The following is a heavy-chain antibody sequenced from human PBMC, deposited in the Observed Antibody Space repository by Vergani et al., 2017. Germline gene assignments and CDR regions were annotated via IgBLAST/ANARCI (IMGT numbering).Heavy chain of an antibody. CDR2: VEGSGYF. J-gene: IGHJ4*02. CDR1: GGSLSGYY. CDR3: ARSIVSLNPPDYFDN. D-gene: IGHD1-14*01. Sequence: QVQLQESGPGLVRPSETLSLTCTVSGGSLSGYYWNWIRQTPGGGLEWIGYVEGSGYFNYNPSLKTRVSMSSDTSNNQFSLMLSSVTVADTAVYYCARSIVSLNPPDYFDNWGQGTLVTVSS. V-gene: IGHV4-59*01.